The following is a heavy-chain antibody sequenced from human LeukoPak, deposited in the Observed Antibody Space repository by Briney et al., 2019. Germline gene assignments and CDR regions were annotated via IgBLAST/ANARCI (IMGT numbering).Heavy chain of an antibody. CDR1: GFTFSGHN. D-gene: IGHD3-16*01. CDR2: VIISSGTI. J-gene: IGHJ4*02. V-gene: IGHV3-48*04. CDR3: ARAMSTFGGVRNCFDS. Sequence: PGGSLRLSCAASGFTFSGHNMNWVRQAPGKGLEWIAFVIISSGTIYYADSVNGRFRISRDNAKSSLDLEMNSLRAEDTAVYYCARAMSTFGGVRNCFDSWGQGTLVTVSS.